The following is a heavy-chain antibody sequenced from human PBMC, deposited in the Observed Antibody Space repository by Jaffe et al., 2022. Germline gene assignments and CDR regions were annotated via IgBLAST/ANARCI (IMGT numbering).Heavy chain of an antibody. J-gene: IGHJ4*02. D-gene: IGHD6-6*01. Sequence: QVQLVQSGAEVKKPGASVKVSCKTSGYIFTNYHIHWVRQAPGQGLEWMGIIRASGLSTIYAQKFQGRVTMTWDTPTTTVYMEMSSLRSDDTAVYYCAREAPGSYYFDYWGQGNLVSVSS. V-gene: IGHV1-46*01. CDR1: GYIFTNYH. CDR3: AREAPGSYYFDY. CDR2: IRASGLST.